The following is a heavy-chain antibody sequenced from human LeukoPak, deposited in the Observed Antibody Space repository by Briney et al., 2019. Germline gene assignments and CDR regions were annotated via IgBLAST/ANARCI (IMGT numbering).Heavy chain of an antibody. CDR1: GGSISGYY. J-gene: IGHJ4*02. V-gene: IGHV4-59*01. CDR2: IYYTGST. Sequence: SETLSLTCTVSGGSISGYYWNWIRQPPGKGLEWIGYIYYTGSTNYNPSLKSRVTIPVDTSKNQFSLELSSVTAADTAVYYCARENDTSGFSASGFDSWGQGTLVTVSS. D-gene: IGHD3-22*01. CDR3: ARENDTSGFSASGFDS.